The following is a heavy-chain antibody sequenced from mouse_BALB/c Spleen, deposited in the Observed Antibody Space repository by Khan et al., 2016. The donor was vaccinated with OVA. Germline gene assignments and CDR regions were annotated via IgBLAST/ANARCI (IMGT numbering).Heavy chain of an antibody. Sequence: QVQLKQSGPGLVQPSQSLSITCTVSGFSLTNYGVHWVRQSPGKGLEWLGVIWSGGSTDYHADFISRLSISKDNSKSQVFFKMNSLQPNDTAMYYCARNYDYDEGLAYWGQGTLVTVSA. CDR2: IWSGGST. D-gene: IGHD2-4*01. V-gene: IGHV2-2*02. J-gene: IGHJ3*01. CDR3: ARNYDYDEGLAY. CDR1: GFSLTNYG.